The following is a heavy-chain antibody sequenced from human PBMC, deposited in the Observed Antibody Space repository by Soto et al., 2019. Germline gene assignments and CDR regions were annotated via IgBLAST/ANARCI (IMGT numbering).Heavy chain of an antibody. Sequence: ASVKVSCKASGYTFTSYGISWVRQAPGQGLEWMGWISAYNGNTNYAQKLQGRVTMTTDTSTSTAYMELRSLRSDDTAVYYCARSGFLEWLGGMAVWGQGSSVTVSS. V-gene: IGHV1-18*01. D-gene: IGHD3-3*01. J-gene: IGHJ6*02. CDR1: GYTFTSYG. CDR2: ISAYNGNT. CDR3: ARSGFLEWLGGMAV.